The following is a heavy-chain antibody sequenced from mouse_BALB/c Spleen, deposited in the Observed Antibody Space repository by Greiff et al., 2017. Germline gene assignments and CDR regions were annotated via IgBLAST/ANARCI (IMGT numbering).Heavy chain of an antibody. CDR2: INPGSGGT. D-gene: IGHD1-1*01. CDR1: GYAFTNYL. J-gene: IGHJ4*01. Sequence: QVQLQQSGAELVRPGTSVKVSCKASGYAFTNYLIEWVKQRPGQGLEWIGVINPGSGGTNYNEKFKGKATLTADKSSSTAYMQLSSLTSDDSAVYFCARWYYGSSYNAMDYWGQGTSVTVSS. V-gene: IGHV1-54*01. CDR3: ARWYYGSSYNAMDY.